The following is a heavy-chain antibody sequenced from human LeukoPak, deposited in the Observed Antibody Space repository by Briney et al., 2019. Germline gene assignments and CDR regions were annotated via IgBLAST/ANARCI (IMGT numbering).Heavy chain of an antibody. Sequence: PSETLSLTCTVSGASISRSSYYWGWIRQPPGEGLEWIGSSYYSGNTYYNPSLKSPVTISEDTSKNQVSLKLSSVTAADTAVYYCARAYCVGDCTVLHIYFDNWGQGTLVTVSS. CDR3: ARAYCVGDCTVLHIYFDN. CDR2: SYYSGNT. CDR1: GASISRSSYY. V-gene: IGHV4-39*07. D-gene: IGHD2-21*02. J-gene: IGHJ4*02.